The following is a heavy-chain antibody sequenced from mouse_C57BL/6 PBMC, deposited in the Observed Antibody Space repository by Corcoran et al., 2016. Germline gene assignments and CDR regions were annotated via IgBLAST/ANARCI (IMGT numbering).Heavy chain of an antibody. Sequence: QIQLVQSGPELKKPGETVKISCKASGYTFTTYGMSWVKQAPGKGLKWMGWINTYSGVPTYADDFKGRFAFSLETSASTAYLQINNLKNEDTATYFCARRRVYYDYDVGAMDYWGQGTSVTVSS. CDR1: GYTFTTYG. CDR2: INTYSGVP. V-gene: IGHV9-3*01. J-gene: IGHJ4*01. CDR3: ARRRVYYDYDVGAMDY. D-gene: IGHD2-4*01.